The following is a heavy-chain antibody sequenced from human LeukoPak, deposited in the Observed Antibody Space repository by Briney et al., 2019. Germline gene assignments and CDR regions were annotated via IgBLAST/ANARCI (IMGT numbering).Heavy chain of an antibody. Sequence: QPGGSLRLSCAASGFTFSSYAXSWVRQAPXXXXXXVXXIXXXXXXTYYADSVKGRFTISRDNSKNTLYLQMNSLRAEDTAVYYCAKDSGFPSHWSGYHLYFGWFDPWGQGTLVTVSS. J-gene: IGHJ5*02. CDR3: AKDSGFPSHWSGYHLYFGWFDP. CDR1: GFTFSSYA. CDR2: IXXXXXXT. V-gene: IGHV3-23*01. D-gene: IGHD3-3*01.